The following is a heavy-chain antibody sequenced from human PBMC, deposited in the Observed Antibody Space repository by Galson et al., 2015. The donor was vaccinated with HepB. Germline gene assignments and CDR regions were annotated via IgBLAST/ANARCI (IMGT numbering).Heavy chain of an antibody. CDR1: GFTVSTNY. CDR2: IYSGGST. J-gene: IGHJ1*01. CDR3: ASDRSYVCFQH. Sequence: SLRLSCAASGFTVSTNYMSWVRQAPGKGLEWVSVIYSGGSTYYADSVKGRFTISRDNSKNTLYLQMNSLRAEDTAVYYCASDRSYVCFQHWGQGTLVTVSS. V-gene: IGHV3-66*01. D-gene: IGHD2-8*01.